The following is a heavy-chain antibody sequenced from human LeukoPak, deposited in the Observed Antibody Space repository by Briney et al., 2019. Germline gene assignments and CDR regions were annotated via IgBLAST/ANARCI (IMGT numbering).Heavy chain of an antibody. CDR1: GGSISSSSYY. V-gene: IGHV4-39*01. CDR2: IYYSGST. Sequence: SETLSLTCTVSGGSISSSSYYWGWIRQPPGKGLEWIGSIYYSGSTYYNPSLKSRVTISVDTSKNQFSLKLSSVTAADTAVYYCARQHGSTVTGPDWFDPWGQGTLVTVSS. CDR3: ARQHGSTVTGPDWFDP. D-gene: IGHD4-17*01. J-gene: IGHJ5*02.